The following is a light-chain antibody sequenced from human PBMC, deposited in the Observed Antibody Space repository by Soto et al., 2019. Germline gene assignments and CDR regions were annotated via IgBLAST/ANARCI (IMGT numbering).Light chain of an antibody. J-gene: IGLJ1*01. V-gene: IGLV2-11*01. CDR3: CSYAGSHTYV. CDR2: DVR. CDR1: SSDVGNYNS. Sequence: QSALTQPRSVSESPGQSVTMSCTGTSSDVGNYNSVSWYQQHPGKAPKLIIYDVRKRPSGVPDRFSGSKSGNTASLTISGFQAEDEADYVCCSYAGSHTYVFGTGTKLTVL.